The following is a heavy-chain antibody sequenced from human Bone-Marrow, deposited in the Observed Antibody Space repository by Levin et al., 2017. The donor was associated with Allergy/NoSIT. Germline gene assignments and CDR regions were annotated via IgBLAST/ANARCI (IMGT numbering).Heavy chain of an antibody. CDR1: GYTFRNYW. CDR3: ARLALFTATHVGWFDS. Sequence: RGESLKISCKISGYTFRNYWIGWVRQMPGKGLEWMGIIYPGDSDTRYSPSFEGQVTISADMSVGTAYLLWNSLKASDTATYYCARLALFTATHVGWFDSWGQGTLVTVSS. CDR2: IYPGDSDT. V-gene: IGHV5-51*01. D-gene: IGHD1-26*01. J-gene: IGHJ5*01.